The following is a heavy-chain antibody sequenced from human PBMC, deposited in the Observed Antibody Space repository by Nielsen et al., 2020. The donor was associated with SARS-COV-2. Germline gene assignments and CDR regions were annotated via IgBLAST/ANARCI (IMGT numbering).Heavy chain of an antibody. J-gene: IGHJ4*02. CDR3: AKYATTVTPHVNFDY. CDR1: GFTFSSYW. CDR2: IKQDGSEK. Sequence: GGSLRLSCAASGFTFSSYWMSWVRQAPGKGLEWVANIKQDGSEKYYVDSVKGRFTISRDNSKNTLYLQMNSLRAEDTAVYYCAKYATTVTPHVNFDYWGQGTLVTVSS. D-gene: IGHD4-17*01. V-gene: IGHV3-7*03.